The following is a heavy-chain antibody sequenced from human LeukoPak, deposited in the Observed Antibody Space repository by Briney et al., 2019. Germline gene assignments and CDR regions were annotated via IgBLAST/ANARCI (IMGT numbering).Heavy chain of an antibody. CDR3: AREEGATFWFDP. V-gene: IGHV1-2*02. J-gene: IGHJ5*02. CDR1: GYTFTGYY. CDR2: INPNSGGT. Sequence: ASVKVSCKASGYTFTGYYMHWVRQAPGQGLEWMGWINPNSGGTNYAQKFQGRVTMTRDTSISTAYMELSRLRSDDTAVYYCAREEGATFWFDPWGQGTLVTVSS. D-gene: IGHD1-26*01.